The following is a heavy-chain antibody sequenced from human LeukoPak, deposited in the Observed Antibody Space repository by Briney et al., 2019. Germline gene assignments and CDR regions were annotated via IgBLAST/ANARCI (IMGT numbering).Heavy chain of an antibody. J-gene: IGHJ4*02. CDR1: GFTFSIYA. D-gene: IGHD2-15*01. V-gene: IGHV3-23*01. CDR3: AKGSVAAHYFFNY. Sequence: GGSLRLSCAASGFTFSIYAMTWVRQAPGKRLEWVSVISGGGGSTYYGDSVKGRFTISRDNSKNTLYLQMNTLRAGDTAVYYCAKGSVAAHYFFNYWGQGTLVTVSS. CDR2: ISGGGGST.